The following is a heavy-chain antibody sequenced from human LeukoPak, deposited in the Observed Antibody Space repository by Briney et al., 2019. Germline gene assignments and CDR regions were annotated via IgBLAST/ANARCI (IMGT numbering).Heavy chain of an antibody. CDR3: ARDPYYDSSGYHDAFDI. Sequence: SETLSLTCTVSGGSISSYYWSWIRQPAGKGLEWIGRIYTSGSTNYNPSLKSRVTISVDTSKNQFSLKLSSVTAADTAVYYCARDPYYDSSGYHDAFDIWGQGTMVTVSS. J-gene: IGHJ3*02. CDR1: GGSISSYY. CDR2: IYTSGST. D-gene: IGHD3-22*01. V-gene: IGHV4-4*07.